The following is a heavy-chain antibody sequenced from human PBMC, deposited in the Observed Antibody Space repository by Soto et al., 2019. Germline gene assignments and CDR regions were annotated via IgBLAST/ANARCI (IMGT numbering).Heavy chain of an antibody. CDR1: GFTFSAYA. J-gene: IGHJ4*02. CDR3: VKARRGQDVASAPAPPY. Sequence: EVQVLESGGGVVQPGGSLRLTCAASGFTFSAYAMGWVRQAPGKGLEWVATVTGSGGTTYYADSVKGRFTVSRDNSKNIMYLKMKSLRAEDTAVYYCVKARRGQDVASAPAPPYWGQGHLVTVS. CDR2: VTGSGGTT. D-gene: IGHD3-10*01. V-gene: IGHV3-23*01.